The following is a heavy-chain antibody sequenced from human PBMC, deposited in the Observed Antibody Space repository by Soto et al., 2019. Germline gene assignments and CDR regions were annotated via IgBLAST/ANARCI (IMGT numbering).Heavy chain of an antibody. CDR2: IWYDGSNK. D-gene: IGHD2-21*02. Sequence: QVQLVESGGGVVQPGRSLRLSCAASGFTLSSYGMHWVRQAPGKGLEWVAVIWYDGSNKYYADSVKGRFTISRDNSKNTLYLQMNSLRAEDTAVYYCARDECGGDCYSDYWGQGTLVTVSS. J-gene: IGHJ4*02. CDR3: ARDECGGDCYSDY. CDR1: GFTLSSYG. V-gene: IGHV3-33*01.